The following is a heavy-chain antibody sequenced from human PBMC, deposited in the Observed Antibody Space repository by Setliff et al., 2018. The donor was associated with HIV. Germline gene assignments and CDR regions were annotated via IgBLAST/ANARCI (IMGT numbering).Heavy chain of an antibody. CDR3: ANMQWASNAWYSFDY. CDR2: IQQHGSEI. J-gene: IGHJ4*02. Sequence: GSLRLSCTASGFSFRNFGMTWVRQAPGKGLEWVANIQQHGSEIHYVASLEGRFTISRDNAKNSLYLHMNSLRAEDTAVYYCANMQWASNAWYSFDYWGQGALVTVPS. V-gene: IGHV3-7*05. CDR1: GFSFRNFG. D-gene: IGHD6-19*01.